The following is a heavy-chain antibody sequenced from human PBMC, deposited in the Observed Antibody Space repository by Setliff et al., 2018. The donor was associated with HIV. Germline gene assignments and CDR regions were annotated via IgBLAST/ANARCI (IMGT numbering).Heavy chain of an antibody. D-gene: IGHD3-22*01. Sequence: KSSETLSLTCTVSGDSVNSGSYFWAWIRQPPGKGLEYIGTLYYNGRTQYNASLKSRVTISVDTSKNQFSLKLNSVTAADTAVYYCGRHHDSDRSGDPDWFDPWGQGILVIVSS. V-gene: IGHV4-39*01. J-gene: IGHJ5*02. CDR3: GRHHDSDRSGDPDWFDP. CDR2: LYYNGRT. CDR1: GDSVNSGSYF.